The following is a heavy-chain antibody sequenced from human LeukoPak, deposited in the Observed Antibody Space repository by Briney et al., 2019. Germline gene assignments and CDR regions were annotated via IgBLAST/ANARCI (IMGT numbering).Heavy chain of an antibody. CDR1: GGSISSSSYY. CDR3: ARPLEDCSSTSCYEFDY. CDR2: IYYSGST. J-gene: IGHJ4*02. Sequence: SETLSLTCTVSGGSISSSSYYWGWIRQPPGKGLEWIGSIYYSGSTYYNPSLKSRVTISVDTSKNQFSLKLSSVTAEDTAVYYCARPLEDCSSTSCYEFDYWGQGTLVTVSS. D-gene: IGHD2-2*01. V-gene: IGHV4-39*01.